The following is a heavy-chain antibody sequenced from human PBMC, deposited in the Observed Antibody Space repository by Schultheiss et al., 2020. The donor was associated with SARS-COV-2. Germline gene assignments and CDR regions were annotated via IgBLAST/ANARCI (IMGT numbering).Heavy chain of an antibody. V-gene: IGHV1-18*01. CDR1: GGTFSSYA. CDR2: ISAYNGNT. CDR3: AIEYGGNSPYGMDV. J-gene: IGHJ6*02. Sequence: ASVKVSCKASGGTFSSYAISWVRQAPGQGLEWMGWISAYNGNTNYAQKLQGRVTMTTDTSTSTAYMELSSLRSEDTAVYYCAIEYGGNSPYGMDVWGQGTTVTVSS. D-gene: IGHD4-23*01.